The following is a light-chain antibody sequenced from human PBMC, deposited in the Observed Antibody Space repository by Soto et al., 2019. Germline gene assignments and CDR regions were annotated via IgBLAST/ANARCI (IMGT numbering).Light chain of an antibody. J-gene: IGKJ1*01. CDR2: KAS. V-gene: IGKV1-5*03. CDR3: QHYNSYSEA. Sequence: DIQMSTSPSTLSGSVGDSATITCRASQTISSWLAWYQQKPGKAPKLLIYKASTLKSGVPSRFSGSGSGTEFTLTISSLQPDEFATYYCQHYNSYSEAVGQGTKVDIK. CDR1: QTISSW.